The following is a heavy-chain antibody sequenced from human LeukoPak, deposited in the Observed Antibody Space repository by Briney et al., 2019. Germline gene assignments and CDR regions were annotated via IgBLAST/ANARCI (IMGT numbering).Heavy chain of an antibody. V-gene: IGHV3-7*01. Sequence: GGSLRLSCAASGFTFSSCWMSWVRQAPGKGLEWVANIKQDGSEKYYVDSVKGRFTISRDNAKNSLYLQMNSLRAEDTAVYYCAREGFYGGTDYWGQGTLVTVSS. CDR3: AREGFYGGTDY. CDR2: IKQDGSEK. D-gene: IGHD4-23*01. J-gene: IGHJ4*02. CDR1: GFTFSSCW.